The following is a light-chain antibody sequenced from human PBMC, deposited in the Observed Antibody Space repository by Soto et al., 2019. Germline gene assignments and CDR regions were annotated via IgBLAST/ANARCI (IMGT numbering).Light chain of an antibody. CDR1: QSISGNY. Sequence: PGEGATLSCRASQSISGNYLAWYQQKPGQAPRLLIYGASNRATGIPERFSGIGSGTDFTLTISRLEPQDSAIYYCQQYVISVTFGQGTRLEIK. J-gene: IGKJ5*01. V-gene: IGKV3-20*01. CDR3: QQYVISVT. CDR2: GAS.